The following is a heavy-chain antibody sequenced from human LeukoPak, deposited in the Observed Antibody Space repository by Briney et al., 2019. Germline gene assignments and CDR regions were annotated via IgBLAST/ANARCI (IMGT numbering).Heavy chain of an antibody. Sequence: SETLSLTCTVSGGSISSYYWSWIRQPPGKGLEWIGYIYYTGSTNYNPSLKSRVTISLDTSKNQFSLKLSSVTAADTAVYYCAREPGTSGWYAHFDSWGQGTQVTVSS. D-gene: IGHD6-19*01. CDR3: AREPGTSGWYAHFDS. J-gene: IGHJ4*02. V-gene: IGHV4-59*12. CDR2: IYYTGST. CDR1: GGSISSYY.